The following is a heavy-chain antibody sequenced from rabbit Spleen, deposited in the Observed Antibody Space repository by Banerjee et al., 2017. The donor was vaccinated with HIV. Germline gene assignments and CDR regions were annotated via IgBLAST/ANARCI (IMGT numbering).Heavy chain of an antibody. CDR2: IYVGSGGGT. CDR3: ARAGEGGDGYLNL. J-gene: IGHJ4*01. CDR1: GFSFRDRDV. D-gene: IGHD5-1*01. V-gene: IGHV1S45*01. Sequence: QEQLVESGGGLVKPEGSLTLTCKASGFSFRDRDVMCWVRQAPGKGLEWIACIYVGSGGGTKYASWAKGRFTISKTSSTTVTLQMTSLTVADTATYFCARAGEGGDGYLNLWGPGTLVTVS.